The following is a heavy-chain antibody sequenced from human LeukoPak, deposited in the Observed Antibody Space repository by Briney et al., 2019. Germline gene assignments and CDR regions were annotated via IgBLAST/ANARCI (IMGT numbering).Heavy chain of an antibody. D-gene: IGHD3-10*01. CDR2: INHSGST. CDR1: GGSFSGYY. CDR3: ARSRQASGLLSS. Sequence: PSETLSLTCAVYGGSFSGYYWSWIRQPPGKGLEWIGEINHSGSTNYNPSLKSRVTISVDTSKNQFSLKLSSVTAADTAVYYCARSRQASGLLSSWGQGTPVVVSS. J-gene: IGHJ5*02. V-gene: IGHV4-34*01.